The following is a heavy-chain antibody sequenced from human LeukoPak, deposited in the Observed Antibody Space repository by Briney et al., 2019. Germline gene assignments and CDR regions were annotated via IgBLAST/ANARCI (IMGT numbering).Heavy chain of an antibody. J-gene: IGHJ6*02. Sequence: GGSLRLSCAASGFIFRSYSMNWVRQAPGKGLEWISYITSSSSTIYYADSVQGRFTISRDNAKSSLYLQMNSLRAEDTAVYYCAREGYNSWSSYYYGMDVWGQGTTVTVSS. V-gene: IGHV3-48*01. CDR3: AREGYNSWSSYYYGMDV. CDR1: GFIFRSYS. CDR2: ITSSSSTI. D-gene: IGHD6-6*01.